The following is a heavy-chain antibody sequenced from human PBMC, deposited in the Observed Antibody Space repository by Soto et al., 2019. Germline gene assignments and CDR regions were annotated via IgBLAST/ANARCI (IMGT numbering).Heavy chain of an antibody. CDR2: IIPIFGTA. Sequence: QVQLVQSGAEVKKPGSSVKVSCKASGGTFSSYAISWVRQAPGQGLEWMGGIIPIFGTANYAQKFQGSVNITADESKITAYRELLSLRSEDTAVYYGARVGRDTWNDTYCHGMDVWGQGTTVTVSS. V-gene: IGHV1-69*12. J-gene: IGHJ6*02. CDR3: ARVGRDTWNDTYCHGMDV. CDR1: GGTFSSYA. D-gene: IGHD1-20*01.